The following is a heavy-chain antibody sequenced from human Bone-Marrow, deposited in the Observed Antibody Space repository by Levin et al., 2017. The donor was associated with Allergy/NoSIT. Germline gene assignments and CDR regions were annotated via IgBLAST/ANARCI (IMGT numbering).Heavy chain of an antibody. CDR1: GLNFTNAW. V-gene: IGHV3-15*01. D-gene: IGHD5-18*01. J-gene: IGHJ4*02. CDR3: TTNRYN. Sequence: GGSLRLSCAASGLNFTNAWMSWVRQAPGKGLEWVGRIISKSAGGAIDYAAPVNGRFTISRDDSKNMLYLQMSSLKTEDTAVYYCTTNRYNWGQGTLVTVSS. CDR2: IISKSAGGAI.